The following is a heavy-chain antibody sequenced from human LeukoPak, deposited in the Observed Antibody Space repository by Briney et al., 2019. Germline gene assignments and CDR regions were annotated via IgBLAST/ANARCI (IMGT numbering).Heavy chain of an antibody. V-gene: IGHV4-59*01. D-gene: IGHD3-9*01. CDR2: IYYSGST. CDR3: ARGGADILTGYVDY. Sequence: KPSETLSLTCTVSGGSISSYYWSWIRQPPGKGLEWIGYIYYSGSTNYNPSLKSRVTISVDTSKNQFSLKLSSVTAADTAVYYCARGGADILTGYVDYWGQGTLVTVSS. CDR1: GGSISSYY. J-gene: IGHJ4*02.